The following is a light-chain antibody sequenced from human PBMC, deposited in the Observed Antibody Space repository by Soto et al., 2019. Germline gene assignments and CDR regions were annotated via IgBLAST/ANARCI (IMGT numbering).Light chain of an antibody. CDR1: QSVSSSY. Sequence: EIVLTQSPGTLSLSPGEGATLSCRASQSVSSSYLAWYQQKPGQAPRLLIYGASSRATGIPDRFSGGGSGTDFTPPISRLEPEDFVVYYCQQDYNSPWTFGQGTKVEIK. J-gene: IGKJ1*01. CDR3: QQDYNSPWT. V-gene: IGKV3-20*01. CDR2: GAS.